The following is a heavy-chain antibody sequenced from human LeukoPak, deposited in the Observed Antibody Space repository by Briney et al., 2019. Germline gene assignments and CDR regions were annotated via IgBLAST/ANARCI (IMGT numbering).Heavy chain of an antibody. D-gene: IGHD2-2*01. CDR3: ARVGYCSSSSCYGNWFDP. J-gene: IGHJ5*02. CDR2: IYFSGGT. Sequence: PSETLSLTCTVSGDSISSSNCYWGWIRQPPGKGLEWIGSIYFSGGTYYNASLKSRVTISVDTSKNQFSLKLSSVTAADTAVYYCARVGYCSSSSCYGNWFDPWGQGTLVTVSS. CDR1: GDSISSSNCY. V-gene: IGHV4-39*07.